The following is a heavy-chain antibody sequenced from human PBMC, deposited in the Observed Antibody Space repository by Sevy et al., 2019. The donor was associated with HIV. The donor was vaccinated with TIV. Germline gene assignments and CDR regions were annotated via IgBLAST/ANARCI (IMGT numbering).Heavy chain of an antibody. Sequence: GRSLRLSCAASGFTFSSYEMNWVRQAPGKGLEWVSYISNSGTTISYSDSVRGRFSISRDNARNSLYLQMNSLRAEDTAVYYCARDLPPSATTVAHFDYWGKGTLVTVSS. CDR3: ARDLPPSATTVAHFDY. D-gene: IGHD4-17*01. CDR2: ISNSGTTI. CDR1: GFTFSSYE. V-gene: IGHV3-48*03. J-gene: IGHJ4*02.